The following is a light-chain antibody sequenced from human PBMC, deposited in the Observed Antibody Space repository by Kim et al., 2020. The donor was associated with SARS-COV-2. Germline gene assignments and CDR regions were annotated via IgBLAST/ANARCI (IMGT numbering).Light chain of an antibody. CDR1: SLRSYY. CDR3: NSRDSSGNHVV. V-gene: IGLV3-19*01. Sequence: ALGQTVRITCQGDSLRSYYASWYQKKPGQAPVLVIYGKNNRPSGIPDRFSGSSSGNTASLTSTGAQAEDEADYYCNSRDSSGNHVVFGGGTKLTVL. CDR2: GKN. J-gene: IGLJ2*01.